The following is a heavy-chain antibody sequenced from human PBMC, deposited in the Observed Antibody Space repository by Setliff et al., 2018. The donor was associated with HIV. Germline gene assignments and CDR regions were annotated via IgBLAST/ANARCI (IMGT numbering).Heavy chain of an antibody. D-gene: IGHD3-10*01. CDR2: IYYSGSS. J-gene: IGHJ4*02. V-gene: IGHV4-59*01. Sequence: SETLSLTCTVSGGSISSYYWSWIRQPPGKGLEWIGYIYYSGSSNYNPSLKSRVTISVDTSKNHFSLKLSSVTAADTAVYYCAGMFFYGSGSKSDFDYWGQGTQVTVSS. CDR1: GGSISSYY. CDR3: AGMFFYGSGSKSDFDY.